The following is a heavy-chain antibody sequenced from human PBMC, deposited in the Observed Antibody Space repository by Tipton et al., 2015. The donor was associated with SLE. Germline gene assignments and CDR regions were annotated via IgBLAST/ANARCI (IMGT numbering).Heavy chain of an antibody. CDR1: GGSFSGYY. Sequence: GLVKPSETLSLTCAVYGGSFSGYYWSWIRQPPGKGLEWIGEINHSGSTNYNPSLKSRVTISVDTSKNQFSLKLSSVTAADTAVYYCAREVTAIGAFDIWGQGTMATVSS. CDR2: INHSGST. D-gene: IGHD2-21*02. J-gene: IGHJ3*02. V-gene: IGHV4-34*01. CDR3: AREVTAIGAFDI.